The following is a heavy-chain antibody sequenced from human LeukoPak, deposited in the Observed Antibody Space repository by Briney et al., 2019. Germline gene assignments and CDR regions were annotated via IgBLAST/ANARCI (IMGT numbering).Heavy chain of an antibody. D-gene: IGHD1-26*01. CDR3: ARDTESYYTTSPDY. V-gene: IGHV3-20*04. J-gene: IGHJ4*02. Sequence: GGSLRLSCAASGFTFDDYGMSWVRQAPGKGLEWVSGINWNGGSTGYADSVKGRFTISRDNAKNSLYLQMNSLRAEDTAVYYCARDTESYYTTSPDYWGQGTLVTVSS. CDR1: GFTFDDYG. CDR2: INWNGGST.